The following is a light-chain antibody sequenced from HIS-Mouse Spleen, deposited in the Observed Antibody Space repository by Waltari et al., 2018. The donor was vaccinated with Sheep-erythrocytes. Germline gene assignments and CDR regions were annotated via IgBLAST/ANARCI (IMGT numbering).Light chain of an antibody. Sequence: QSALTQPRSVSGSPGQSVTICCTGTSSDVGGYNYVSWYQHHPGKAPKLMIYDVSKRPSGVPDRLSCSKSGNTASLTISGLQAEDEADYYCCSYAGSYNYVFGTGTKVTVI. J-gene: IGLJ1*01. CDR2: DVS. CDR3: CSYAGSYNYV. CDR1: SSDVGGYNY. V-gene: IGLV2-11*01.